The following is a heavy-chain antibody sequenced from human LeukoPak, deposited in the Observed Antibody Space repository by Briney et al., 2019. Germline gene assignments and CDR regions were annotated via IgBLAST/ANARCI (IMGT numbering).Heavy chain of an antibody. V-gene: IGHV3-53*04. Sequence: GGSLRLFWAAFGFTVSSKYMRWGRQAPGKGGGGGSGVYSDGSTYYADSVKGRFIISRHNSKNTVYLQMNSLRAEDTAIYYCVRGHGSGSSGSDYWGQGTLVTVSS. CDR2: VYSDGST. D-gene: IGHD3-10*01. CDR3: VRGHGSGSSGSDY. CDR1: GFTVSSKY. J-gene: IGHJ4*02.